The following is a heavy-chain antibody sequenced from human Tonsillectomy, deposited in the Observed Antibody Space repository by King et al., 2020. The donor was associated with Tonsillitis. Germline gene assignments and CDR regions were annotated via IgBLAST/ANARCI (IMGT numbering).Heavy chain of an antibody. V-gene: IGHV3-49*04. CDR2: IRRKAYGGTT. CDR1: GFIFSDYA. CDR3: TRDGRVEYSSSSPLDY. J-gene: IGHJ4*02. Sequence: GQLVQSGGGLVQPGRSLRLSCTASGFIFSDYALNWVRQAPGKGLEWVGFIRRKAYGGTTEYAASVKGRFTVSRDDSKSIAYLQMNSLKSEDTAVYYCTRDGRVEYSSSSPLDYWGQGTLVTVSA. D-gene: IGHD6-6*01.